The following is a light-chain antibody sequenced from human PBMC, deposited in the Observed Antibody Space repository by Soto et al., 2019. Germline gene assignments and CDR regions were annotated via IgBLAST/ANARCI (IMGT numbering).Light chain of an antibody. CDR1: QSVSNSY. CDR3: QHYGSSPS. Sequence: EIVLTQSPGTLSLSPGERATLSCRASQSVSNSYLAWYQQKPGQAPRLLISGASSRATDIPDRFSGSGSGKDFTLTISRLEPEDSAVYYCQHYGSSPSFGGGTKVEI. J-gene: IGKJ4*01. V-gene: IGKV3-20*01. CDR2: GAS.